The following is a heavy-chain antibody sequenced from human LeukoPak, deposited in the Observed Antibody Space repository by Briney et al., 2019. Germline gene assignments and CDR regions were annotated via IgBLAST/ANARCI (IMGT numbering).Heavy chain of an antibody. D-gene: IGHD2-8*02. CDR1: GDSVSSTSAA. Sequence: SQTLSLTCAISGDSVSSTSAAWNWLRQSPSRGLEWLGRTYYRSKWYNDYAVSVKSRITINPDTPKNQFSLQLNSVTPEDSAVYYCARSTGWLNGHWGQGTLVTVSS. J-gene: IGHJ4*02. CDR3: ARSTGWLNGH. CDR2: TYYRSKWYN. V-gene: IGHV6-1*01.